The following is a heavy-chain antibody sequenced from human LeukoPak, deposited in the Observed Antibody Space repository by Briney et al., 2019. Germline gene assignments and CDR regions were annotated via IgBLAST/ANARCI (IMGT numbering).Heavy chain of an antibody. Sequence: ASVKVSCKASGGTFSSYAISWVRQAPGQGLEWMGGIIPIFGTANYAQKFQGRVTITADESTSTAYMELSSLRSEDTAVYYCARDRYCSSTSCYHHDAFDIWGQGTMATVSS. CDR3: ARDRYCSSTSCYHHDAFDI. D-gene: IGHD2-2*01. CDR2: IIPIFGTA. CDR1: GGTFSSYA. V-gene: IGHV1-69*13. J-gene: IGHJ3*02.